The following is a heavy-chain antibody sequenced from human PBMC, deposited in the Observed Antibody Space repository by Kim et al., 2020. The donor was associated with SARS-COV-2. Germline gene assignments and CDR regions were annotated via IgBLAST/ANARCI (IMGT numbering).Heavy chain of an antibody. CDR3: AKRGYGSGNYYYYYGMDV. J-gene: IGHJ6*02. V-gene: IGHV3-23*01. CDR2: ISGSGGAT. Sequence: GGSLRLSCAASGFTFSTYAMSWVRQAPGKGLEWVSAISGSGGATYYADSVKGRFTISRDNSKNTLYLQMNSLRAEETAVYYCAKRGYGSGNYYYYYGMDVWGQGTTVTVSS. CDR1: GFTFSTYA. D-gene: IGHD3-10*01.